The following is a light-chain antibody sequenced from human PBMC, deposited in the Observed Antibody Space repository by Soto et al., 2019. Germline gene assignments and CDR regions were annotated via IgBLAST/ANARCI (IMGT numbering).Light chain of an antibody. Sequence: QSVLTQPASVSGSPGQSITISCTGTSSAVGGYNYVSWYQQHPGKAPKLMIYDVSLRPSGISNRFSGSKSGNTASLTISGLQAEDEADYYCSSYTSTSTLVFGTGTKVTVL. J-gene: IGLJ1*01. CDR3: SSYTSTSTLV. CDR1: SSAVGGYNY. CDR2: DVS. V-gene: IGLV2-14*01.